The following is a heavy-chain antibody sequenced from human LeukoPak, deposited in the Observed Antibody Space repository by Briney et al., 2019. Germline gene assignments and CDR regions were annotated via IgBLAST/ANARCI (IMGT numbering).Heavy chain of an antibody. J-gene: IGHJ3*02. CDR1: GYTFTGYY. Sequence: ASVKVSCKASGYTFTGYYMHWVRQAPGQGLEWMGRINPNSGGTNYAQKFQGRVTMTMDTSISTAYMELSRLRSDDPAVYYCARYYDRSGLDAFDIWGQGTMVTVSS. V-gene: IGHV1-2*06. D-gene: IGHD3-22*01. CDR2: INPNSGGT. CDR3: ARYYDRSGLDAFDI.